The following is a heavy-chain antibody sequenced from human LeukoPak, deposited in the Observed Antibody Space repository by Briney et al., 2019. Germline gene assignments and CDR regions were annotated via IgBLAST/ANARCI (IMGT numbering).Heavy chain of an antibody. J-gene: IGHJ4*02. CDR2: ISSGSSTI. CDR1: GFTFSSDG. Sequence: GGSLRLSCAASGFTFSSDGMNWVRQAPGKGLEWVSYISSGSSTIHYADSVKGRFTISRDNSKNTLYLQMNSLRAEDTAVYYCAKDYDSSGYYFGHFDYWGQGTLVTVSS. CDR3: AKDYDSSGYYFGHFDY. D-gene: IGHD3-22*01. V-gene: IGHV3-48*01.